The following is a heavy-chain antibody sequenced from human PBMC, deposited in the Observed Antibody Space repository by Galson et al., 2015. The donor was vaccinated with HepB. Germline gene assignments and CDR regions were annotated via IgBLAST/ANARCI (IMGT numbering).Heavy chain of an antibody. Sequence: SETLSLTCAVYGGSFSGYYWSWIRQPPGKGLEWIGEINHSGSTNYNPSLKSRVTISVDTSKNQLSLKLSSVTAADTAVYYCARGGRRGIVVVPARPISNGWFDPWGQGTLVTVSS. V-gene: IGHV4-34*01. D-gene: IGHD2-2*01. CDR2: INHSGST. J-gene: IGHJ5*02. CDR1: GGSFSGYY. CDR3: ARGGRRGIVVVPARPISNGWFDP.